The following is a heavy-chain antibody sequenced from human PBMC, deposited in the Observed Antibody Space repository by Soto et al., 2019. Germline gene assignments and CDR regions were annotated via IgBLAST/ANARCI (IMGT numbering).Heavy chain of an antibody. D-gene: IGHD6-19*01. CDR2: IIPIFGTA. CDR3: ARGSEQWLDPYYYYGMDV. J-gene: IGHJ6*02. CDR1: GVTFISYA. V-gene: IGHV1-69*13. Sequence: ASVQVSCKSSGVTFISYAISGVRQAPGQGLEWMGGIIPIFGTANYAQKFQGRVTITADESTSTAYMELSSLRSEDTAVYYCARGSEQWLDPYYYYGMDVWGQGTTVTVS.